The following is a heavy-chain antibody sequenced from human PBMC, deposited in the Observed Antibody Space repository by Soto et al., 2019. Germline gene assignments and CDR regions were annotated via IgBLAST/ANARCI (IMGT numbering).Heavy chain of an antibody. CDR3: AKPLRDGYNYDAFDT. V-gene: IGHV3-23*01. D-gene: IGHD5-12*01. CDR2: ISGSGGST. Sequence: GGSLRLSCAASGFTFSSYAMSWVRQAPGKGLEWVSAISGSGGSTYYADSVKGRFTISRDNSKNTLYLQMNSLRAEDTAVYYCAKPLRDGYNYDAFDTWGQGTMVTVSS. J-gene: IGHJ3*02. CDR1: GFTFSSYA.